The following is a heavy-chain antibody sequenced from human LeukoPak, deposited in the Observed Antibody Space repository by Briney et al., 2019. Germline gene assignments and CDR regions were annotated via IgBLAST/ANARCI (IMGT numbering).Heavy chain of an antibody. D-gene: IGHD6-13*01. CDR1: GGSISSYY. CDR2: IYYSGST. V-gene: IGHV4-59*01. Sequence: PSETLSLTCTVSGGSISSYYWSWIRQPPGKGLEWIGYIYYSGSTNYNPSLKSRVTISVDTSKNQFSLKLSSVTAADTAAYYCARDQTIAAAGTGWFDPWGQGTLVTVSS. CDR3: ARDQTIAAAGTGWFDP. J-gene: IGHJ5*02.